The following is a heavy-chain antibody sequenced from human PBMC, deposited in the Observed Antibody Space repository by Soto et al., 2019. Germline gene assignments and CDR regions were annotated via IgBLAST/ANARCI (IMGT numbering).Heavy chain of an antibody. CDR3: ARGTKHPPRYCSGGSCVVWFDP. V-gene: IGHV4-59*12. Sequence: SETLSLTCTVSGGSISSYYWSWIRQPPGKGLEWIGEIYYSGSTNYNPSLKSRVTISVDTSKNQFSLKLSSVTAADTAVYYCARGTKHPPRYCSGGSCVVWFDPWGQGTLDTVSS. CDR2: IYYSGST. J-gene: IGHJ5*02. D-gene: IGHD2-15*01. CDR1: GGSISSYY.